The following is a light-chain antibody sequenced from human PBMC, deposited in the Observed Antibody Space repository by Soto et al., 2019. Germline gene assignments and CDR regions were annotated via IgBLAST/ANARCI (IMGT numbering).Light chain of an antibody. Sequence: VLTQSPGTLSLSPGERATLSCRASQSVRSSYLAWYQRRPGQAPRLLIYGGSNRATGIPDRFSGSGSGTEFTLAISRLEPEDSAVYLCQQYDWSAMYTFGQGTKLEIK. V-gene: IGKV3-20*01. CDR1: QSVRSSY. CDR2: GGS. J-gene: IGKJ2*01. CDR3: QQYDWSAMYT.